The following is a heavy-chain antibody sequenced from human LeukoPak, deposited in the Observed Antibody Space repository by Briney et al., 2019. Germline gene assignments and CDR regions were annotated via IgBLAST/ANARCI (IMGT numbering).Heavy chain of an antibody. CDR3: ARVRTTGSYYGMDV. D-gene: IGHD3-10*01. J-gene: IGHJ6*01. CDR2: ISGSGGST. V-gene: IGHV3-23*01. Sequence: PGGSLRLSCAASGFTFSSYAMSWVRQAPGKGLEWVSAISGSGGSTYYADSVKGRFTISRDNSKNTLYLQMNSLRPEDTAMYYCARVRTTGSYYGMDVXXXGTTVTVSS. CDR1: GFTFSSYA.